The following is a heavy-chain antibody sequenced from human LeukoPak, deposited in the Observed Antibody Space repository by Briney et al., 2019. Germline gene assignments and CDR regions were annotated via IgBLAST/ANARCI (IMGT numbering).Heavy chain of an antibody. Sequence: SETLSLTCAVYGGSFSGYYWSWIRQPPGKGLEWIGEINHSGSTNYNPSLKSRATISVDTSKNQFSLKLSSVTAADTAVYYCARGLRVPNDYWGQGILVTVSS. V-gene: IGHV4-34*01. CDR1: GGSFSGYY. J-gene: IGHJ4*02. CDR2: INHSGST. CDR3: ARGLRVPNDY.